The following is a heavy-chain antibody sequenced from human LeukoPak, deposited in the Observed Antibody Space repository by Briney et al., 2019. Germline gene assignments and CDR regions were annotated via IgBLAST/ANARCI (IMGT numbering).Heavy chain of an antibody. CDR2: ISYDGSNK. J-gene: IGHJ4*02. D-gene: IGHD5-24*01. Sequence: GGSLRLSCAASGFTFSSYGMHWVRQAPGKGLEWVAVISYDGSNKYYADSVKGRFTISRDNSKNTLYLQMNSLRAEDTAVYYCAKGGPPHPHQEMATTHPFDYWGQGTLVTVSS. V-gene: IGHV3-30*18. CDR1: GFTFSSYG. CDR3: AKGGPPHPHQEMATTHPFDY.